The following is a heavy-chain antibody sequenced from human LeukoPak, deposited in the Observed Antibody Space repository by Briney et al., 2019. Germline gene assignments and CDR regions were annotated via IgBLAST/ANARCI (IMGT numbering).Heavy chain of an antibody. D-gene: IGHD3-10*01. Sequence: ALVRVSCRASGYTLTDYYLHWVRQAPGQGLEWMGFINPNNGNTHSAQNFQGRITLTRDTSINTAYMELSSLRSDDTAIYYCARNPPSHWFDSLDYWGQGTQVTVSS. J-gene: IGHJ4*02. CDR1: GYTLTDYY. V-gene: IGHV1-2*02. CDR3: ARNPPSHWFDSLDY. CDR2: INPNNGNT.